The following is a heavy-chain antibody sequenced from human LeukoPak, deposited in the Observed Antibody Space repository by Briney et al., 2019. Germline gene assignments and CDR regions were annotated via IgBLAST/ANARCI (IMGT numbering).Heavy chain of an antibody. D-gene: IGHD3-9*01. Sequence: GGSLRLSCAASGFTFNNYAMNWVRQAPGKGLEWVSYISPSGDSTYYADSVKGRFTISRDSSKNTLSLQMNSLRAEDTAVYYCARDSNFDDILTGYQLGYYYGMDVWGQGTTVTVSS. CDR2: ISPSGDST. CDR1: GFTFNNYA. V-gene: IGHV3-23*01. J-gene: IGHJ6*02. CDR3: ARDSNFDDILTGYQLGYYYGMDV.